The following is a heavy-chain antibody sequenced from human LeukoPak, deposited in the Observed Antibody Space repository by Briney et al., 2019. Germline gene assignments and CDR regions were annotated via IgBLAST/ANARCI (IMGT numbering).Heavy chain of an antibody. CDR1: GFTFSSYA. CDR3: AKSHASSPGYSSSPVSFDY. J-gene: IGHJ4*02. Sequence: PGGSLRLSCAASGFTFSSYAMSWVRQAPGKGLEWVSAISGSGGSTYYADSVKGRFTISRGNSKNTLYLQMNSLRAEDTAVYYCAKSHASSPGYSSSPVSFDYWGQGTLVTVSS. CDR2: ISGSGGST. D-gene: IGHD6-13*01. V-gene: IGHV3-23*01.